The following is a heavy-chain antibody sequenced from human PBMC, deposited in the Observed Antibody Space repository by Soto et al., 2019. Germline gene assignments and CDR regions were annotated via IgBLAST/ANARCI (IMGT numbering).Heavy chain of an antibody. D-gene: IGHD2-2*01. CDR1: GFSLSTSGVG. Sequence: QITLKESGPTLVKPTQTLTLTCTFSGFSLSTSGVGVGWIRQPPGKALEWLAFIYWDDDKRDSPSLKSRLTITKDXXKXHXXLTMTNIDPVDTARYFCVHVVPAVMIVDRAYGMGVWGQGTTVTVSS. CDR3: VHVVPAVMIVDRAYGMGV. V-gene: IGHV2-5*02. J-gene: IGHJ6*02. CDR2: IYWDDDK.